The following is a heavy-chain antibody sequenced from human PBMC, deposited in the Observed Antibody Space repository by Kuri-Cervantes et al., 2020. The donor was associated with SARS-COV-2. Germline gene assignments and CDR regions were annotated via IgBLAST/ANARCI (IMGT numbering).Heavy chain of an antibody. D-gene: IGHD4-17*01. CDR3: AKAKTTVTTFDY. J-gene: IGHJ4*02. V-gene: IGHV3-30*18. CDR2: ISYDGSNK. CDR1: GFTFSSYG. Sequence: GESLKISCAASGFTFSSYGMHWVRQAPGKGLEWVAVISYDGSNKYYADSVKGRFTISRGNSKNTLYLQMNSLRAEDTAVYYCAKAKTTVTTFDYWGQGTLVTVSS.